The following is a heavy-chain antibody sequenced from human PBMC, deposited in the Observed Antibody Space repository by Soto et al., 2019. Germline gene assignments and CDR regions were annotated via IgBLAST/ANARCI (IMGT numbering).Heavy chain of an antibody. V-gene: IGHV1-69*06. D-gene: IGHD2-15*01. Sequence: SVKVSCKASGGSLSTNPISWVRQAPGQGLEWMGGTGSGTGPGNHAQKFQGRLTVTADKSTSTVYMELTNLSSEDTAVYYCARRDSGGFYRFFDSWGQGTLVTVSS. CDR2: TGSGTGPG. CDR3: ARRDSGGFYRFFDS. J-gene: IGHJ4*02. CDR1: GGSLSTNP.